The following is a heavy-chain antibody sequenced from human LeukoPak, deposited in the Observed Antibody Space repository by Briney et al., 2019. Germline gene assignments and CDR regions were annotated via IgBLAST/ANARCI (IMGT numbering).Heavy chain of an antibody. V-gene: IGHV1-69*13. CDR1: GGTFNSYA. CDR2: IIPIFCTA. D-gene: IGHD6-19*01. J-gene: IGHJ1*01. Sequence: SVKVSCKASGGTFNSYAISGVGQAPGQGVEWMGGIIPIFCTANYAQKFQGRVTITADESTSTAYMELSSLRSEDTAVYYCASSGWYGDVFQHWGQGTLVTVSS. CDR3: ASSGWYGDVFQH.